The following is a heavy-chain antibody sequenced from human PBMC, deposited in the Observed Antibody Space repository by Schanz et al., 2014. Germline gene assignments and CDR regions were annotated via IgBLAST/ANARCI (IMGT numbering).Heavy chain of an antibody. V-gene: IGHV3-7*03. CDR2: IKHDGSEK. J-gene: IGHJ6*02. CDR3: ARQRSYFYAMDV. CDR1: GFAFDTYW. Sequence: EVQVVESGGGFVQPGGSLRLSCAASGFAFDTYWMSWVRQAPGKGLEWVANIKHDGSEKYYVDSVKGRFTISRDNAKNSMYLEMNSLRAEDTAVYYCARQRSYFYAMDVWGQGTTVTVSS.